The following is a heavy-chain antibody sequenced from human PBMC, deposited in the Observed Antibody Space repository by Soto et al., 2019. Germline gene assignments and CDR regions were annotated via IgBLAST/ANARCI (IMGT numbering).Heavy chain of an antibody. D-gene: IGHD6-19*01. CDR1: GFTFSSYA. J-gene: IGHJ4*02. V-gene: IGHV3-30-3*01. CDR2: ISYDGSNK. Sequence: GGSLRLSCAASGFTFSSYAMHWVRQAPGKGLEWVAVISYDGSNKYYADSVKGRFTISRDNSKNTLYLQMNSLRAEDTAVYYCARGTEPFSKGAQWLVFDYWGQGTLVTVSS. CDR3: ARGTEPFSKGAQWLVFDY.